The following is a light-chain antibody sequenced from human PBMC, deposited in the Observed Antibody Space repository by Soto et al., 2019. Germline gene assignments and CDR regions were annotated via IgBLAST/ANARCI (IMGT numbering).Light chain of an antibody. CDR2: GAS. CDR1: QSVSSN. Sequence: EIVMTQSPATLSVSPGERATLSCRASQSVSSNLAWYQQKPRQAPRLLLYGASTRATGIPARFSGSGSGTEFTLTISSLESEDFAVYYCQQYSNWPFTFGGGTKVEIK. V-gene: IGKV3D-15*01. J-gene: IGKJ4*01. CDR3: QQYSNWPFT.